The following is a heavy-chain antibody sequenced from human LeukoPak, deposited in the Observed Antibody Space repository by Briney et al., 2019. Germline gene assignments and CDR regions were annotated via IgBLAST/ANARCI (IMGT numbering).Heavy chain of an antibody. CDR1: GYTFTSFD. J-gene: IGHJ4*02. CDR2: MKPNNGNT. CDR3: ARGDGYGFSFDY. D-gene: IGHD5-18*01. Sequence: ASVKVSCEASGYTFTSFDINWVRQATGQGLEWMGWMKPNNGNTGYAQRFQGRVTMTRNTSISTAYMELSSLRSEDTAVYYCARGDGYGFSFDYWGQGTLVTVSS. V-gene: IGHV1-8*01.